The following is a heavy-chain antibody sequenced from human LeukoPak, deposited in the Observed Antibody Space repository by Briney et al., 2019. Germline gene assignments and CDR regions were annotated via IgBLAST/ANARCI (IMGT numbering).Heavy chain of an antibody. CDR2: IYPGDSDT. CDR1: GYSFTSYW. D-gene: IGHD4-17*01. V-gene: IGHV5-51*01. Sequence: GESLKISCKGSGYSFTSYWIGWVRQMPGKGLEWMGIIYPGDSDTRYSPSFQGQVTISADKSISTAYLQWSSLKASDTAMYYCARLGSDYLIYYYYMDVWGKGTTVTVSS. J-gene: IGHJ6*03. CDR3: ARLGSDYLIYYYYMDV.